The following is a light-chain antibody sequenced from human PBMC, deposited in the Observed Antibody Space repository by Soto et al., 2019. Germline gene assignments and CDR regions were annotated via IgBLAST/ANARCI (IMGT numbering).Light chain of an antibody. J-gene: IGLJ1*01. V-gene: IGLV2-14*01. CDR1: SSDVGGYDF. Sequence: QSALTQPASVSASPGQSITLSCTGTSSDVGGYDFVSWYQQRPGKAPKLVIFEVRNRPSGISDRFSGSKSGNTASLTISGLQADDEADYYCSSYRSGSSLAAFGTGTKLTV. CDR3: SSYRSGSSLAA. CDR2: EVR.